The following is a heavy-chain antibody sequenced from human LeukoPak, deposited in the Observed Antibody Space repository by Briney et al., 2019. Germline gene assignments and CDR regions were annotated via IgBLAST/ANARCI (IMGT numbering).Heavy chain of an antibody. D-gene: IGHD3-10*01. J-gene: IGHJ4*02. Sequence: GGSLRLSCAASGFTFSSYWMSWVRQAPGKGLEWVATIKQDGRERYYVDSVKGRFTISRDNSKNSLYLQMNSLRTEDTALYYCAKGKKTGSYLSHVDYWGQGTLVTVSS. V-gene: IGHV3-7*03. CDR1: GFTFSSYW. CDR3: AKGKKTGSYLSHVDY. CDR2: IKQDGRER.